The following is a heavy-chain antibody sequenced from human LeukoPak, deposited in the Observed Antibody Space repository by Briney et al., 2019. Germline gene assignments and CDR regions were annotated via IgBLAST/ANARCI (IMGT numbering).Heavy chain of an antibody. V-gene: IGHV4-39*01. CDR3: ASLYVGGSHLFIDD. D-gene: IGHD3-16*02. CDR2: VYYSGST. CDR1: GGSIRSSSYY. J-gene: IGHJ4*02. Sequence: SETLSLTCTVSGGSIRSSSYYWGWIRQPPGKGLEWIGSVYYSGSTYYNPSLKSRVAISVDSSKTQFSLKLSSVTATDTAVYFCASLYVGGSHLFIDDWGQGTLVTVSS.